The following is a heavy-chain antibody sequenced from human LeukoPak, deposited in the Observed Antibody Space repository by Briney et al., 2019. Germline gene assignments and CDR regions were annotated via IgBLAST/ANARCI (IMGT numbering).Heavy chain of an antibody. CDR2: IYHSGST. D-gene: IGHD6-13*01. Sequence: SETLSLTCTVSGYSISSGYYWGWIRQPPGKGLEWIGSIYHSGSTYYNPSLKSRVTISVDTSKNQFSLKLSSVTAADTAVCYCARVLRIAAADTNWFDPWGHGTLVTVSS. V-gene: IGHV4-38-2*02. CDR1: GYSISSGYY. CDR3: ARVLRIAAADTNWFDP. J-gene: IGHJ5*02.